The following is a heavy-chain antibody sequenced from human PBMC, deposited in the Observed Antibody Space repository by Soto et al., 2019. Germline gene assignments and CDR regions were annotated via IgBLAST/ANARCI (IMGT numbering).Heavy chain of an antibody. D-gene: IGHD6-6*01. V-gene: IGHV1-69*13. CDR2: IIPIFGTA. CDR1: GGTFSSYS. J-gene: IGHJ4*02. Sequence: SVKVSCKASGGTFSSYSISWVRQAPGQGLEWMGGIIPIFGTANYAQKFQGRVTITADESTSTAYVELSSLRSEDTAVYYCAIEYSSSPPYYPIGYWGQGTLVTVSS. CDR3: AIEYSSSPPYYPIGY.